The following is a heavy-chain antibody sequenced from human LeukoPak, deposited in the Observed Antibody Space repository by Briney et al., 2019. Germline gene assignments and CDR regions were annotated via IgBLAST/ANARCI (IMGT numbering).Heavy chain of an antibody. Sequence: RASVKVSCKASGYTFTGYYMHWVRQAPGQGLEWMGWINPNSGGTNYAQKFQGRVTMTRDTSISTAYMELSRLRSDDTAVYYCARSIIRGDGYYYYYYMDVWGKGTTVTVSS. J-gene: IGHJ6*03. CDR3: ARSIIRGDGYYYYYYMDV. D-gene: IGHD3-10*01. CDR2: INPNSGGT. V-gene: IGHV1-2*02. CDR1: GYTFTGYY.